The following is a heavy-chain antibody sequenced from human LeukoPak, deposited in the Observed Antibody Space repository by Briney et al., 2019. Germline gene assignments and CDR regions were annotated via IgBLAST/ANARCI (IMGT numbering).Heavy chain of an antibody. V-gene: IGHV3-23*01. CDR1: GFTFSSYA. J-gene: IGHJ4*02. CDR3: ARGGAQWLEGFDY. CDR2: ISGSGGST. Sequence: GGSLRLSCAASGFTFSSYAMSWVRQAPGKGLEWVSAISGSGGSTYYADSVKGRFTISGDNSKNTLYLQMNSLRAEDTAVYYCARGGAQWLEGFDYWGQGTLVTVSS. D-gene: IGHD6-19*01.